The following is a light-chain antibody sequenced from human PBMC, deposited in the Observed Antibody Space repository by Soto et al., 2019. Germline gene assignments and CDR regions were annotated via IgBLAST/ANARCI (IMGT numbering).Light chain of an antibody. CDR3: KPYNSYSVH. CDR1: QSISNW. V-gene: IGKV1-5*03. J-gene: IGKJ4*01. CDR2: DAS. Sequence: DIPLTQSPSTLSASVGDRVTITCRASQSISNWVDWYQQKPGKAPTFLIYDASTLESGVPSRFSGSGYGTEFTLTISSLQTGDFATYYCKPYNSYSVHFDGETKVEMK.